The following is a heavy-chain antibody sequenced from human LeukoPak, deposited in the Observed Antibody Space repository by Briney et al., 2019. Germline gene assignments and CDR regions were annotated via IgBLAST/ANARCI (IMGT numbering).Heavy chain of an antibody. D-gene: IGHD1-1*01. CDR3: AKHRTSGPWNLPPYDY. CDR1: GFTFSSYA. J-gene: IGHJ4*02. CDR2: ISGSGGST. V-gene: IGHV3-23*01. Sequence: PGGSLRLSCAASGFTFSSYAMSWVRQAPGKGLEWVSAISGSGGSTYYADSVKGRFTISRDNSKNTLYLQMNSLRAEDTAVYYCAKHRTSGPWNLPPYDYWGQGTLVTVSS.